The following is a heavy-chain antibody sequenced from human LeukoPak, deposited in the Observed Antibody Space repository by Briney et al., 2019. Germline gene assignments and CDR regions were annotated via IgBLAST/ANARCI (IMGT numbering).Heavy chain of an antibody. CDR2: IFYSGRT. D-gene: IGHD3-22*01. J-gene: IGHJ4*02. CDR3: AREGDYYDTSGTLDY. CDR1: GGSISSYY. V-gene: IGHV4-59*12. Sequence: SETLSLTCTVSGGSISSYYWNWIRQPPGKGLEWIGYIFYSGRTNYNPSLKSRVTISVDTSKNQFSLKLSSVTAADTAVYYCAREGDYYDTSGTLDYWGQGTLVTVSS.